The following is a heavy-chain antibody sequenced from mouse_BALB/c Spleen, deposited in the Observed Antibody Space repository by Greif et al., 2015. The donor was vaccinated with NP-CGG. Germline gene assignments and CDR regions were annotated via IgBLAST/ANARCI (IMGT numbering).Heavy chain of an antibody. CDR3: APYYYSSSVFAY. Sequence: EVQLQQPGAEVVKPGASVKLSCTASGFNIKDTYMHWVRQRPEQGLEWIGRIDPANGNTKYDPKFQGKATITADTSYNTAYVQLSSLTSEETAVYYCAPYYYSSSVFAYWGKGTLVTVSA. D-gene: IGHD1-1*01. V-gene: IGHV14-3*02. J-gene: IGHJ3*01. CDR2: IDPANGNT. CDR1: GFNIKDTY.